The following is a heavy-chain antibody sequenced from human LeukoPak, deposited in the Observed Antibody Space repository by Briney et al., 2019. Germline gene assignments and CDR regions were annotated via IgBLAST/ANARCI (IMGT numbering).Heavy chain of an antibody. D-gene: IGHD3-3*01. CDR2: IYHSGST. CDR3: AKVYGDYDFWSWSLYFFDY. J-gene: IGHJ4*02. Sequence: SETLSLTCTVSGYSISSGYYWGWIRQPPGKGLEWIGSIYHSGSTYYNPSLKSRVTISVDTSKNQFSLKLSSVTAADTAVYYCAKVYGDYDFWSWSLYFFDYWGQGTLVNVFS. V-gene: IGHV4-38-2*02. CDR1: GYSISSGYY.